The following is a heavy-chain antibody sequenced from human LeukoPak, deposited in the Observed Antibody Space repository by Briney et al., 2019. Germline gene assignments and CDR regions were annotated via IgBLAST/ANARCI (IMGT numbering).Heavy chain of an antibody. CDR3: ARLDSSSLIAKTSHYYYMDV. CDR2: IYYSGST. CDR1: GGSISSSGYY. V-gene: IGHV4-39*01. Sequence: SETLSLTCTVSGGSISSSGYYWGWIRQPPGKGLEWIASIYYSGSTYYNPSLKSRVTISVDTSKNQFSLKLSSVTAADTAVYYCARLDSSSLIAKTSHYYYMDVRGKGTTVTVSS. J-gene: IGHJ6*03. D-gene: IGHD6-13*01.